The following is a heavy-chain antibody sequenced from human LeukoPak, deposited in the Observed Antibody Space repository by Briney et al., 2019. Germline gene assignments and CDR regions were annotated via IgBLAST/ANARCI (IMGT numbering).Heavy chain of an antibody. CDR1: GGSISSYY. D-gene: IGHD1-7*01. CDR3: ARGSRELYYFDY. Sequence: SETLSLTCTVSGGSISSYYWSWIRQSPGKGLEWIGYIYYSGSTKYNPSLKSRVTISVDASKTQFSLKLNSVTAADTAVYYCARGSRELYYFDYWGQGTLVTVSS. J-gene: IGHJ4*02. CDR2: IYYSGST. V-gene: IGHV4-59*01.